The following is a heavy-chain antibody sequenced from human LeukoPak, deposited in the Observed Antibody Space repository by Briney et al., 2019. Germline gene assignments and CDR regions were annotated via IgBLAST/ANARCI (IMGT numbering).Heavy chain of an antibody. D-gene: IGHD5-18*01. V-gene: IGHV3-30-3*01. CDR1: GFTFSSYA. Sequence: TGVSLRLSCAASGFTFSSYAMHWVRQAPGKGLEWVAVISYDGSNKYYADSVKGRFTISRDNSKNSLYLQMNSLRAEDTAVYYCARDAGYSYGYPWDYWGQGTLVTVSS. CDR2: ISYDGSNK. J-gene: IGHJ4*02. CDR3: ARDAGYSYGYPWDY.